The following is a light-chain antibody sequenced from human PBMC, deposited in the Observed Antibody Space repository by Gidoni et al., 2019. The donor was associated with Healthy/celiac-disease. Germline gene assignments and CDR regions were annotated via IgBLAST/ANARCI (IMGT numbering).Light chain of an antibody. CDR3: QVWDSSSDLLYV. CDR1: NIGSKS. V-gene: IGLV3-21*04. J-gene: IGLJ1*01. Sequence: SYVLPQPPSVSVAPGKTARITCGGNNIGSKSVHWYQQKPGQAPVLVIYYDSDRPSGIPERFSGSNSGNTATLTISRVEAGDEADYYCQVWDSSSDLLYVFGTGTKVTVL. CDR2: YDS.